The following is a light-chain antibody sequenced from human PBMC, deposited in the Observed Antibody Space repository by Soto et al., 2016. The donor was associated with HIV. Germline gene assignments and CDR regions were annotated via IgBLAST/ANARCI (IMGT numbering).Light chain of an antibody. Sequence: SFALTQSPSVSVAPGKTATITCEGDSVESKSVHWYQQKAGQAPVLVVYDDNDRPSGIPERFSGSNSENTATLTITRVEAGDEADYYCQVWDSSRDHVVFGGGTKLTVL. J-gene: IGLJ2*01. CDR3: QVWDSSRDHVV. CDR1: SVESKS. V-gene: IGLV3-21*03. CDR2: DDN.